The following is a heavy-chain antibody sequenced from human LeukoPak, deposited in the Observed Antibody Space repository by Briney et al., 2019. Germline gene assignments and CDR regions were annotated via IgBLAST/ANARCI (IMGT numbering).Heavy chain of an antibody. V-gene: IGHV3-23*01. J-gene: IGHJ5*02. CDR1: GFTFSSYA. Sequence: GGSLRLSCAASGFTFSSYAMSWVRQAPGKGLEWVSAISGSGGSTYYADSVKGRFTISRDNSKNTLYLQMNSLRAEDTAVYYCAKDLRGLRYFDWLLFDWFGPWGQGTLVTVSS. D-gene: IGHD3-9*01. CDR3: AKDLRGLRYFDWLLFDWFGP. CDR2: ISGSGGST.